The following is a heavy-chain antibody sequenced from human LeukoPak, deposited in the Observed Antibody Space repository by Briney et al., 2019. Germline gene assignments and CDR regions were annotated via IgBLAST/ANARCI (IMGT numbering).Heavy chain of an antibody. CDR3: ARRAAYGSGSYFDF. D-gene: IGHD3-10*01. V-gene: IGHV4-39*01. J-gene: IGHJ4*02. CDR1: GGSISSGTYY. Sequence: SETLSLTCAVSGGSISSGTYYWAWIRQPPGKGLEWIKTISYSGSTYYNPSLKSRVTISVDKSKNQFSLRLSSVTAADTAVYYCARRAAYGSGSYFDFWGQGTLVTVSS. CDR2: ISYSGST.